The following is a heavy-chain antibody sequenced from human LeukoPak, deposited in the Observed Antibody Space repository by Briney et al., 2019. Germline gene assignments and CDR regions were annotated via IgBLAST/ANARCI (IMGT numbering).Heavy chain of an antibody. CDR2: INSDGSST. D-gene: IGHD6-13*01. V-gene: IGHV3-74*01. J-gene: IGHJ4*02. CDR1: GFTFSSYW. Sequence: GGSLRLSCAASGFTFSSYWMHWVRQAPGKGLVWVSRINSDGSSTSYADSVKARFTISRDNPKNTLYLQMNSLRAEDTAVYYCATGGSIAASPFDYWGQGTLVTVSS. CDR3: ATGGSIAASPFDY.